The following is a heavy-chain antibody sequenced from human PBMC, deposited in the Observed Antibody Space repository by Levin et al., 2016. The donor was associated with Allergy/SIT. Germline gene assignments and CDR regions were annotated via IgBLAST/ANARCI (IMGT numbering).Heavy chain of an antibody. CDR3: TTDYYDSSGYPDY. V-gene: IGHV3-15*01. Sequence: VRQAPGKGLEWVGRIKSKTDGGTTDYAAPVKGRFTISRDDSKNTLYLQMNSLKTEDTAVYYCTTDYYDSSGYPDYWGQGTLVTVSS. CDR2: IKSKTDGGTT. J-gene: IGHJ4*02. D-gene: IGHD3-22*01.